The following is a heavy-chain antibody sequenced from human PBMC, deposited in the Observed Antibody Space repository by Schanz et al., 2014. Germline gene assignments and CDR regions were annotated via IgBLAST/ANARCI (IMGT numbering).Heavy chain of an antibody. Sequence: EVQLVESEGGLVQPGGSLRLSCEGSGFSFSDYWMGWVRQAPGKGLEWVANIKKDGSENYYADSVKGRFTISRDNAKNSLFLLMSSLRAEDSAVYYCARGARQYSGSYSPSDYWGQGTLVTVSS. CDR2: IKKDGSEN. CDR3: ARGARQYSGSYSPSDY. J-gene: IGHJ4*02. V-gene: IGHV3-7*01. D-gene: IGHD1-26*01. CDR1: GFSFSDYW.